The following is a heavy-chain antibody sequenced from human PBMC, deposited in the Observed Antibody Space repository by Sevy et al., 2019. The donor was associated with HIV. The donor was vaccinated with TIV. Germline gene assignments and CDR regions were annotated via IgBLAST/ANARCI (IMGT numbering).Heavy chain of an antibody. J-gene: IGHJ4*02. D-gene: IGHD3-10*02. CDR1: GFTFQTFG. CDR2: ISYDGSSQ. Sequence: GGFLRLSCSAFGFTFQTFGMHWVRQAPGKGPEWLVVISYDGSSQNYANSVKGRFTISRDNSKNLLFLQMNSLIPKDTAVYFCTKESLRGTYIRGDFDHWGQGTLVTVSS. V-gene: IGHV3-30*18. CDR3: TKESLRGTYIRGDFDH.